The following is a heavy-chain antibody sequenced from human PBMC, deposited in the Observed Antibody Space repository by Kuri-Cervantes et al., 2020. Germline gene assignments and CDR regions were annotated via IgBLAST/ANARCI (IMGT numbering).Heavy chain of an antibody. CDR1: GFTFSSYA. Sequence: GGSLRLSCVVSGFTFSSYAMSWVRQAPGRGLEWVAVISSDESHIYYADSVKGRFTISRDNAKNSLYLQMNSLRAEDTAVYYCARDSEVLLSSYDAFDIWGQGTMVTVSS. CDR3: ARDSEVLLSSYDAFDI. V-gene: IGHV3-30*07. J-gene: IGHJ3*02. D-gene: IGHD3-10*02. CDR2: ISSDESHI.